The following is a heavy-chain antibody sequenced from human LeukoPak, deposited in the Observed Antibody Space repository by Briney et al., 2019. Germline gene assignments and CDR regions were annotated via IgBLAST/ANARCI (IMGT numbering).Heavy chain of an antibody. CDR2: TYYRSNWYN. V-gene: IGHV6-1*01. CDR1: GDSVSSNSFA. Sequence: SQTLSLTFAISGDSVSSNSFAWNWIRRSPSRGLEWLGRTYYRSNWYNDYAVSVKSRITINPDTSKNQFSLQLNSVTPEDTAVYYCARAVAGTEGWFDYWGQGTLVTVSS. J-gene: IGHJ4*02. CDR3: ARAVAGTEGWFDY. D-gene: IGHD6-19*01.